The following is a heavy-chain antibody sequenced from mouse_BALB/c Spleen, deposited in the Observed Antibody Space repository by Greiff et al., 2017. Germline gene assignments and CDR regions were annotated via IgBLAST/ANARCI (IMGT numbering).Heavy chain of an antibody. Sequence: QVQLKQSGAELAKPGASVKMSCKASGYTFTSYWMHWVKQRPGQGLEWIGYINPSTGYTEYNQKFKDKATLTADKSSSTAYMQLSSLTSEDSAVYYCARDGYSYYYAMDYWGQGTSVTVS. CDR2: INPSTGYT. CDR1: GYTFTSYW. D-gene: IGHD2-3*01. J-gene: IGHJ4*01. CDR3: ARDGYSYYYAMDY. V-gene: IGHV1-7*01.